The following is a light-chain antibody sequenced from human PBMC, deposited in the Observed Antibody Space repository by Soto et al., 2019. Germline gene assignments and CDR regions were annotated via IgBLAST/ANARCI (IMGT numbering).Light chain of an antibody. CDR3: QQYNNWPWT. J-gene: IGKJ1*01. V-gene: IGKV3D-15*01. Sequence: EIVMTQSPATLSVSPGGRATLSCRASQSLSDTLAWYQQKPGQAPRLLIYSASRRATGSPARFSGSGSGTDFTLTISSLQSEDFAVYYCQQYNNWPWTFGQGTKVDI. CDR2: SAS. CDR1: QSLSDT.